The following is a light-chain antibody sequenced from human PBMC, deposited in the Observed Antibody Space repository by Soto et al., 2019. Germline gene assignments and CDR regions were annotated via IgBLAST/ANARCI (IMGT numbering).Light chain of an antibody. CDR2: DVS. CDR1: SSDVGGYNS. CDR3: KSYTSRSTYV. J-gene: IGLJ1*01. Sequence: QSALTQPASVSGSPGQSITISCTGTSSDVGGYNSVSWYQHHPGKAPILMIYDVSNRSSGVSSRFSGSKSDNTASLTISVLQDEDEADYYCKSYTSRSTYVFGTGTKVTVL. V-gene: IGLV2-14*03.